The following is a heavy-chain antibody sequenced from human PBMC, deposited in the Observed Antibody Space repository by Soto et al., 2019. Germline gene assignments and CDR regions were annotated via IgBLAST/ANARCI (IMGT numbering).Heavy chain of an antibody. D-gene: IGHD2-15*01. CDR2: IYHSGST. V-gene: IGHV4-30-2*01. CDR1: GGSISSGGYS. CDR3: ARGYCSGGSCSRMDV. J-gene: IGHJ6*02. Sequence: SETLSLTCAVSGGSISSGGYSWSWIRQPPGKGLEWIGYIYHSGSTYYNPSLKSRVTISVDRSKNQFSLKLSSVTAADTAVYYCARGYCSGGSCSRMDVWGQGTTVTVSS.